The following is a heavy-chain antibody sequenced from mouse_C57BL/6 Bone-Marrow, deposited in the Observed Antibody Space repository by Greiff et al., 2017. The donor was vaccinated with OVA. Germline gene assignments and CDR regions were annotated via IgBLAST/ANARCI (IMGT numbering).Heavy chain of an antibody. CDR1: GYTFTDYN. V-gene: IGHV1-18*01. CDR3: ARGGYYGSSPFDY. Sequence: VQLQQSGPELVKPGASVKIPCKASGYTFTDYNMDWVKQSHGKSLEWIGDINPNNGGTIYNQKFKGKATLTADKSSSTAYMELRSLTSEDTAVYYCARGGYYGSSPFDYWGQGTTLTVSS. CDR2: INPNNGGT. J-gene: IGHJ2*01. D-gene: IGHD1-1*01.